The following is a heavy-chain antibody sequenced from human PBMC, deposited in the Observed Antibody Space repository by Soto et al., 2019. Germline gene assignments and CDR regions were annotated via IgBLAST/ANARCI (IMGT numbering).Heavy chain of an antibody. Sequence: QVQLRESGPGLVKPSETLSLMCSVSGGSFTNSFWSWLRQPPGKGLALIGFISDSGSSKYSPSLYSRVNMSLDTSKSQCPLTLTSVTAADTAVYYWARTLTGTSGGGIDPWGQGSLVSVSS. CDR2: ISDSGSS. V-gene: IGHV4-59*08. CDR3: ARTLTGTSGGGIDP. J-gene: IGHJ5*02. CDR1: GGSFTNSF. D-gene: IGHD1-20*01.